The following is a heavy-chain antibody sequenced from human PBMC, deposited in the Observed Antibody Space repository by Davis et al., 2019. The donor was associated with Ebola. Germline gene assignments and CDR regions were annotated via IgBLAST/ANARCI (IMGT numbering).Heavy chain of an antibody. CDR3: ARTYYYGSGSYYTEA. CDR2: IIPIFGTA. D-gene: IGHD3-10*01. J-gene: IGHJ5*02. Sequence: SVKVSCKASGGTFSSYAISWVRQAPGQGLEWMGGIIPIFGTANYAQKFQGRVTITADKSTSTAYMELSSLRSEDTAVYYCARTYYYGSGSYYTEAWGQGTLVTVSS. CDR1: GGTFSSYA. V-gene: IGHV1-69*06.